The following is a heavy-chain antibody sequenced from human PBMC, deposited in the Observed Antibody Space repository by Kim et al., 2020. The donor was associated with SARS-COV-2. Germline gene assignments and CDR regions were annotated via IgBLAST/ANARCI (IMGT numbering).Heavy chain of an antibody. J-gene: IGHJ6*02. D-gene: IGHD4-17*01. Sequence: RFTISRDHAKNSLYLQMNSLRAEDTAVYYCARDNMTTVTGANYYYYGMDVWGQGTTVTVSS. V-gene: IGHV3-11*04. CDR3: ARDNMTTVTGANYYYYGMDV.